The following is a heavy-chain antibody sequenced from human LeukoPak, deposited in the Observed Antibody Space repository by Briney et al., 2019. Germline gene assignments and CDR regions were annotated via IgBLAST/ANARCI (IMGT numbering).Heavy chain of an antibody. CDR1: GFTFSSYG. CDR2: ISYDGSSK. Sequence: QPGRSLRPSFAASGFTFSSYGMHWVPQAPGKGLKWGAVISYDGSSKYYADSVKGRLPIPRDNAKHTRYLQMKSLSAEDTAVYYCARDLSHCSGGSCYSAHFDYWGLGTLVTVSS. V-gene: IGHV3-30*03. D-gene: IGHD2-15*01. CDR3: ARDLSHCSGGSCYSAHFDY. J-gene: IGHJ4*02.